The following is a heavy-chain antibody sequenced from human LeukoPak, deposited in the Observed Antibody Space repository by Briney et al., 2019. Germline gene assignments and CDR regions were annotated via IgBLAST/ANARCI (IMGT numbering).Heavy chain of an antibody. CDR1: GFTFGDYA. CDR3: TRLDYDILTGYYGDY. Sequence: PGGSLRLSCTASGFTFGDYAMSWVRQAPGKGLEWVGFIRSKAYGGTTEYAASVKGRFTISRDDSKSIAYLQMNSLKTEDTAVYYCTRLDYDILTGYYGDYWGQGTLVTVSS. J-gene: IGHJ4*02. V-gene: IGHV3-49*04. CDR2: IRSKAYGGTT. D-gene: IGHD3-9*01.